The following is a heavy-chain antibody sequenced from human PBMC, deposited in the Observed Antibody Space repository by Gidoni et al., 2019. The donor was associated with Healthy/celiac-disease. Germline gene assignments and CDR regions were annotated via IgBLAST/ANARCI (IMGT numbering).Heavy chain of an antibody. D-gene: IGHD3-3*01. Sequence: QVQLQESGPGLVKPSGTLSLTCALSGGSISSSNWWSWVRQPTRKGLEWIGAIYHSGSTNYTPSLKSRVPISVDKSKNQFSLKLSSVTAADTAVYYCARASFGVVRSFDYWGQGTLVTVSS. CDR3: ARASFGVVRSFDY. CDR2: IYHSGST. V-gene: IGHV4-4*02. CDR1: GGSISSSNW. J-gene: IGHJ4*02.